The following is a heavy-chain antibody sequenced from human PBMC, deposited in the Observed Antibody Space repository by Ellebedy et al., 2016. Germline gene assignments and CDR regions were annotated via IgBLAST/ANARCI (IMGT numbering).Heavy chain of an antibody. V-gene: IGHV3-30*04. D-gene: IGHD3-10*01. CDR2: ISYDGSHK. Sequence: GESLKIPCAASGFTFSSYALHWVRQAPGKGLEWVAVISYDGSHKYYADSVKGRFPISRDNSKNTLYLKMNSLRAADTAVYYCARVLRAMVRGVEVHYGMDVWGQGTTVTVSS. J-gene: IGHJ6*02. CDR3: ARVLRAMVRGVEVHYGMDV. CDR1: GFTFSSYA.